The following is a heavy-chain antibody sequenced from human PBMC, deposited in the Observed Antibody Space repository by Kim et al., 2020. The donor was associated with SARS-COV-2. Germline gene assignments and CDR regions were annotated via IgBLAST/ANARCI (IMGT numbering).Heavy chain of an antibody. D-gene: IGHD3-10*01. CDR3: ATCITMVRGVGYYYYGMDV. CDR2: IIPIFGTA. CDR1: GGTFSSYA. Sequence: SVKVSCKASGGTFSSYAISWVRQAPGQGLEWMGGIIPIFGTANYAQKFQGRVTITADKSTSTAYMELSSLRSEDTAVYYCATCITMVRGVGYYYYGMDVWGQGTTVTVSS. V-gene: IGHV1-69*06. J-gene: IGHJ6*02.